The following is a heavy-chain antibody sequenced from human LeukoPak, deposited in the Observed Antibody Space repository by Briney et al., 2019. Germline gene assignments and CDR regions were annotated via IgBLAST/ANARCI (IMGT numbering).Heavy chain of an antibody. CDR1: GFTFSSYW. CDR2: ISGSGGST. Sequence: GGSLRLSCAASGFTFSSYWMHWVRQAPGKGLEWVSAISGSGGSTYYADSVKGRFTISRDNSKNTLYLQMNSLRAEDTAVYYCAKRGQRGYFDYWGQGTLVTVSS. D-gene: IGHD3-10*01. CDR3: AKRGQRGYFDY. J-gene: IGHJ4*02. V-gene: IGHV3-23*01.